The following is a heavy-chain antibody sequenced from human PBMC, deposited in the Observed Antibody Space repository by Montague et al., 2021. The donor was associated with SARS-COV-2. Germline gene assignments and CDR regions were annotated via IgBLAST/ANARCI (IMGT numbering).Heavy chain of an antibody. D-gene: IGHD6-13*01. V-gene: IGHV4-55*01. Sequence: SGNSFYQPSLNSRITMAVDTSTNQLSLKLSSMTHADTGIYYCARVCSSWYVGWFDPWGQGTLVTVSS. J-gene: IGHJ5*02. CDR2: SGNS. CDR3: ARVCSSWYVGWFDP.